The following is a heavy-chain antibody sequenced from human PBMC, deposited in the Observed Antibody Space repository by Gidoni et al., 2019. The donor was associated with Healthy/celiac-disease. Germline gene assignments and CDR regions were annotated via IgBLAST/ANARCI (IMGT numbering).Heavy chain of an antibody. CDR1: GFTFSSYA. J-gene: IGHJ4*02. V-gene: IGHV3-23*01. CDR2: ISGRGGRT. Sequence: EVQLLESGGGLVQPGGSLRLSCSASGFTFSSYAMSWVRQAPGKGLGWVSAISGRGGRTYYADSVKGRFTISRDNSKNTLYLQMNSLRAEDTAVYYCARIPVAALGYFDYWGQGTLVTVSS. D-gene: IGHD2-15*01. CDR3: ARIPVAALGYFDY.